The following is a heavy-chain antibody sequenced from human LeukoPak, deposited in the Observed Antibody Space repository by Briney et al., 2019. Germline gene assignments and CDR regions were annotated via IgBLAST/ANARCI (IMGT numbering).Heavy chain of an antibody. Sequence: GGSLRLSCAASGFTFSSYAMAWVRQAPGEGLEWVSTTSDSGTGTHYADSVRGRFTISRDNSKNTLYLQMNSLRAEDTAIYYCAMQLWSSGYWGQGTLVTVSS. CDR1: GFTFSSYA. D-gene: IGHD1-1*01. V-gene: IGHV3-23*01. CDR3: AMQLWSSGY. J-gene: IGHJ4*02. CDR2: TSDSGTGT.